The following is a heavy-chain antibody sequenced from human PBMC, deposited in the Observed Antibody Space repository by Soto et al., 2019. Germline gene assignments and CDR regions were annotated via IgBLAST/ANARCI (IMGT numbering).Heavy chain of an antibody. CDR3: ARVSSRGVSPYYYYMDV. D-gene: IGHD3-10*01. V-gene: IGHV4-31*03. Sequence: SETLSLTCTVSGGSISSGGYYWSWIRQHPGKGLEWIGYIYYSGSTYYNPSLKSRVTISVDTSKNQFSLKLSSVTAADTAVYYCARVSSRGVSPYYYYMDVWGKGTTVTVSS. CDR1: GGSISSGGYY. CDR2: IYYSGST. J-gene: IGHJ6*03.